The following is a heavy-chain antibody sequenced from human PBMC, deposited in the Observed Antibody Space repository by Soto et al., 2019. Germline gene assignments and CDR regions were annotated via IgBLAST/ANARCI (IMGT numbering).Heavy chain of an antibody. Sequence: GESLKISCKGSGYSFTTYWIGWVRQMPGKGLEWMGIIYPGDSDTRYSPSFQGQVTISAEKSISTAYLQWSSLKASDTAMYHCARCLKHYYDSSGSDVWGRGSTFTVSS. CDR1: GYSFTTYW. D-gene: IGHD3-22*01. CDR2: IYPGDSDT. J-gene: IGHJ6*02. V-gene: IGHV5-51*01. CDR3: ARCLKHYYDSSGSDV.